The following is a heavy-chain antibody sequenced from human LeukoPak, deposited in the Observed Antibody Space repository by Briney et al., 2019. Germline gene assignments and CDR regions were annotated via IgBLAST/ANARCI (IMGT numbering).Heavy chain of an antibody. CDR1: GGSISSSSYY. CDR3: ASPDSSGYPDY. CDR2: IYYSGST. D-gene: IGHD3-22*01. J-gene: IGHJ4*02. V-gene: IGHV4-39*01. Sequence: ASETLSLTCTVSGGSISSSSYYWGWIRQPPGKGLEWIGSIYYSGSTYYNPSLKSRVTISVDTSKNQFSLKLSSVTAADTAVYYCASPDSSGYPDYWGQGTLVTVSS.